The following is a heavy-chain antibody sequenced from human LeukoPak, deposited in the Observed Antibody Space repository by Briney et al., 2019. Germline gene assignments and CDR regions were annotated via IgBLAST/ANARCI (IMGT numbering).Heavy chain of an antibody. CDR1: GGSLSSYY. CDR2: IYTSGST. J-gene: IGHJ3*02. CDR3: AKSNGYGLVDI. V-gene: IGHV4-4*07. D-gene: IGHD3-10*01. Sequence: PSETLSLTCTVSGGSLSSYYWSWLRQPAGKGLEWIGRIYTSGSTNYNPSLKSRVTMSVDTSKNQFSLKLSSVTAADTAVYYCAKSNGYGLVDIWGQGTMVTVSS.